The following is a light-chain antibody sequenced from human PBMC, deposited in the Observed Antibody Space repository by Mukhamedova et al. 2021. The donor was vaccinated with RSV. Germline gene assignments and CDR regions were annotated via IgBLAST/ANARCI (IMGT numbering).Light chain of an antibody. Sequence: SVSSSYLAWYQQKPGQAPRVLIYGASNRATGIPDRFSGIGSGTDFTLTISRLEPEDFAVYYCQQYGTSPGYTFGQGTKLEIK. CDR2: GAS. CDR3: QQYGTSPGYT. CDR1: SVSSSY. V-gene: IGKV3-20*01. J-gene: IGKJ2*01.